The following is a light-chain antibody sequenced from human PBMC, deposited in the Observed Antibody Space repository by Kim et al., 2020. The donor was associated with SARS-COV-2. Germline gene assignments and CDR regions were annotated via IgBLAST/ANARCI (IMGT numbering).Light chain of an antibody. V-gene: IGLV3-1*01. Sequence: SYELTQPPSVSVSPGQTATITCSGDNFGVKYACWYQQKPGQSPLLVIFQDTRRPSGIPERFSGSKSGNTATLIISGIQAMDEADYYCQTFDSNIVVFGTGTKVTVL. CDR1: NFGVKY. CDR2: QDT. J-gene: IGLJ1*01. CDR3: QTFDSNIVV.